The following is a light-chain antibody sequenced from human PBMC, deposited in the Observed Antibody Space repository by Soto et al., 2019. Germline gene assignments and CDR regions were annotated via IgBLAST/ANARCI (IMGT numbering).Light chain of an antibody. CDR1: QIIDSW. J-gene: IGKJ3*01. V-gene: IGKV1-5*01. CDR3: QQYSNYPLT. CDR2: DAS. Sequence: GDRVTITCRASQIIDSWLAWYQQKPGKAPKLLIYDASSLEGGVPLRFSGSGSGTEFTLAISSLQPDDFGTYYCQQYSNYPLTFGPGTKVDLK.